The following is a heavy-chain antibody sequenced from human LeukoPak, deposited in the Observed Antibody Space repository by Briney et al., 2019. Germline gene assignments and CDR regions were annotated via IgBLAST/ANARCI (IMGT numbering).Heavy chain of an antibody. Sequence: PSETLSLTCAVYGGSFSGYSWSWIRQPPGKGLEWIGYIYHSGSTYYNPSLKSRVTISVDRSKNQFSLKLSSVTAADTAVYYCARDVGYCSSTSCYRGSYGMDVWGQGTTVTVSS. CDR2: IYHSGST. CDR3: ARDVGYCSSTSCYRGSYGMDV. J-gene: IGHJ6*02. CDR1: GGSFSGYS. D-gene: IGHD2-2*02. V-gene: IGHV4-30-2*01.